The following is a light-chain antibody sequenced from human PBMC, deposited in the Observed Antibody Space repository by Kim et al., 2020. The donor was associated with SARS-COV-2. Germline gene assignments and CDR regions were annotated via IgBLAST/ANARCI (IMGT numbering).Light chain of an antibody. J-gene: IGLJ3*02. CDR1: NIGRKS. CDR2: SDN. CDR3: QVGDSTVDHWV. Sequence: SYELTQPPSVSVAPGKTAIITCGGTNIGRKSVHWYQQKSAQAPVLVIYSDNHRPSGIPERFSGSNSRNTATLTLSRVEVADEADYYCQVGDSTVDHWVFG. V-gene: IGLV3-21*04.